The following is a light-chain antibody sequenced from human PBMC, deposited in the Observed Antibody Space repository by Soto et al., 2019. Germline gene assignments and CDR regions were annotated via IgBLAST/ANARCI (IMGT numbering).Light chain of an antibody. CDR3: QQSSNTPYT. Sequence: GDRVTITCRASQSIDSWLAWYQQKPGKAPKLLIYEASKLDSGVPSRFSGSGSGTRFTLTINSLQPEDFATYYCQQSSNTPYTFGQGTKVDIK. CDR2: EAS. J-gene: IGKJ2*01. CDR1: QSIDSW. V-gene: IGKV1-5*01.